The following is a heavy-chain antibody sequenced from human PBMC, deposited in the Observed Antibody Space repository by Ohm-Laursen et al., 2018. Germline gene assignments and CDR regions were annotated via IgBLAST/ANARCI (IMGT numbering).Heavy chain of an antibody. CDR2: ISSSSSYI. Sequence: SLRLSCSASGFTFSSYSMNWVRQAPGKGLEWVSSISSSSSYIYYADSVKGRFTISRDNAKNSLYPQMNSLRAEDTAVYYCARGPRKSIVGATRLGYYYGMDVWGQGTTVTVSS. J-gene: IGHJ6*02. D-gene: IGHD1-26*01. V-gene: IGHV3-21*01. CDR3: ARGPRKSIVGATRLGYYYGMDV. CDR1: GFTFSSYS.